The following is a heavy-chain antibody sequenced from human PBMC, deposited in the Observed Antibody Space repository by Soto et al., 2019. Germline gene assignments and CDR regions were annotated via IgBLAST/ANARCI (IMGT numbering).Heavy chain of an antibody. J-gene: IGHJ6*02. D-gene: IGHD3-22*01. CDR1: GFTFSKYA. CDR2: ISGSGGTT. Sequence: GGSLRLSCAASGFTFSKYAMNWVRQPPGKGLQWVSGISGSGGTTYYADSVNGRFTISRDNSKNTLHLQMNSLRAEDTAIYYCAKDLGLNTMNIMDVWGQGTMVTVSS. CDR3: AKDLGLNTMNIMDV. V-gene: IGHV3-23*01.